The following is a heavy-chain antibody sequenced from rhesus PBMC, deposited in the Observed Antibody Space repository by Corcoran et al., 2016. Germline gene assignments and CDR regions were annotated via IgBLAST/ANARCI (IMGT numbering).Heavy chain of an antibody. CDR2: IYGIGGNT. CDR3: AASYRV. Sequence: QVQLQESGPGLVKPSETLSLTCAVSGGSISDSYYWSWIRQPPGKGLEWIGYIYGIGGNTFYNPSLKSRVPISPDTSKNQFSLKLSSVTAADTAVYYCAASYRVWGPGVLVTVSS. J-gene: IGHJ5-1*01. V-gene: IGHV4S7*01. CDR1: GGSISDSYY. D-gene: IGHD4-11*01.